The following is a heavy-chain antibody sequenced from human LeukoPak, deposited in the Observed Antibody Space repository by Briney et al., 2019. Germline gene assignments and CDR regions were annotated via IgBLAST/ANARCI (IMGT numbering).Heavy chain of an antibody. CDR3: AKWGGRPFDY. Sequence: GGSLRLSCAASGFTFSSYGMHWVRQAPGKGLEWVSTISNGGDTTYYAESVEGRFTISRDNSKNTLYLQMNSLRVEDTALYYCAKWGGRPFDYWGQGTLVTVSS. V-gene: IGHV3-23*01. D-gene: IGHD3-16*01. J-gene: IGHJ4*02. CDR1: GFTFSSYG. CDR2: ISNGGDTT.